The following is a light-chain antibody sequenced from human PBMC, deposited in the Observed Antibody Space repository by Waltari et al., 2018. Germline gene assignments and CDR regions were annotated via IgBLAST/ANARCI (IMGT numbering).Light chain of an antibody. CDR1: SSDVGGYKY. CDR3: SSYTSSSVV. J-gene: IGLJ2*01. Sequence: QSALTQPASVSGSPGQSITISCTGTSSDVGGYKYVSWYQQHPGKAPKLMIYDVSNRPSWVSNRFSGSKSGNTASLTISGLQADDEADYYCSSYTSSSVVFGGGTKLTVL. V-gene: IGLV2-14*01. CDR2: DVS.